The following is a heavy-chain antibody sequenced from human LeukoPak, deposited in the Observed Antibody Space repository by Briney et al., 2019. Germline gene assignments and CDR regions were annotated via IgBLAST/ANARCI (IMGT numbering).Heavy chain of an antibody. CDR2: ISSSSSYI. V-gene: IGHV3-21*01. CDR3: ARDGDVRDDFWSVHMRGFLDY. CDR1: GFTFSSYS. Sequence: GGSLRLSCAASGFTFSSYSMNWVRQAPGKGLEWVSSISSSSSYIYYADSVKGRFTISRDNSKNTVYLQLNSLRAEDTAVYYCARDGDVRDDFWSVHMRGFLDYWGQGTLVTVSS. D-gene: IGHD3-3*01. J-gene: IGHJ4*02.